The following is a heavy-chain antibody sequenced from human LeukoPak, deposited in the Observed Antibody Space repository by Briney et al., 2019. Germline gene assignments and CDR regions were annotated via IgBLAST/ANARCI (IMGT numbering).Heavy chain of an antibody. D-gene: IGHD3-10*01. Sequence: SETLSLTCTVSGGSISSGGYYWSWLRQHPGTGLEWIGYIYYSGSTYYNPSLKSRVTISVDTSKNQFSLKLSSVTAADTAVYYCARVGGSGSYPLDYWGQGTLVTVSS. V-gene: IGHV4-31*03. CDR3: ARVGGSGSYPLDY. CDR2: IYYSGST. CDR1: GGSISSGGYY. J-gene: IGHJ4*02.